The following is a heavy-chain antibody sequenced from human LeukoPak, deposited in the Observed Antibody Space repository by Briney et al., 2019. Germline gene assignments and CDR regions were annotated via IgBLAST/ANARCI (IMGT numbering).Heavy chain of an antibody. J-gene: IGHJ3*02. CDR1: GGSFSNYY. V-gene: IGHV4-34*01. D-gene: IGHD6-6*01. CDR3: AREGKPEYSSSSYAFDI. Sequence: SETLSLTCAVYGGSFSNYYWTWIRQPPGKGLEWIGEINHSGSARYNPSLKSRVTISVDTSKNQFSLRLSSVTAADTAVYYCAREGKPEYSSSSYAFDIWGQGTMVTVSS. CDR2: INHSGSA.